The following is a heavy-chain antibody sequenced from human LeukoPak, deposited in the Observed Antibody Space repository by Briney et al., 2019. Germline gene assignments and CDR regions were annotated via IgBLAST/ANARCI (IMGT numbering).Heavy chain of an antibody. D-gene: IGHD3-22*01. Sequence: ASETLSLTCTVSGGSISSGSYYWSWIRQPAGKGLEWIGRISSSGSTYYNPSLKSRVTISVDTSKNHLSLKLSSVTAADTAVYYCARDTDSSGYYYGGFDYWGQGTLVTVSS. CDR2: ISSSGST. CDR1: GGSISSGSYY. J-gene: IGHJ4*02. CDR3: ARDTDSSGYYYGGFDY. V-gene: IGHV4-61*02.